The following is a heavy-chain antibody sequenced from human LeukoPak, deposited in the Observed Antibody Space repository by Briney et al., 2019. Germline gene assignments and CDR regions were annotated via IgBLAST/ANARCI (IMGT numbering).Heavy chain of an antibody. V-gene: IGHV4-30-4*01. J-gene: IGHJ4*02. CDR1: GGSISSGDYY. D-gene: IGHD5-12*01. Sequence: PSETLSLTCTVSGGSISSGDYYWSWIRQPPGQGLEWIGYIYYSGSTYYNPSLKSRVTISVDTSQNQFSLKLSSVTAADTAVYYCARVAGDSGYDTDYWGQGTLVTVSS. CDR3: ARVAGDSGYDTDY. CDR2: IYYSGST.